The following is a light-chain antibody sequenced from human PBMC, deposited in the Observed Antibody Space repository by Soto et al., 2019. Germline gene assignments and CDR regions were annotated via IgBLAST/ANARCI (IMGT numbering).Light chain of an antibody. CDR2: SSS. V-gene: IGKV1-39*01. Sequence: DIQMTQSPSSLSASVGDRVTITCRASQGISTYLSWYQHKPGKAPKVLIYSSSILRSGVPSRFSGSRSGTDFTLTITSLQPEDFATYYCQQTYSTLTFGGGTKVDIK. J-gene: IGKJ4*01. CDR1: QGISTY. CDR3: QQTYSTLT.